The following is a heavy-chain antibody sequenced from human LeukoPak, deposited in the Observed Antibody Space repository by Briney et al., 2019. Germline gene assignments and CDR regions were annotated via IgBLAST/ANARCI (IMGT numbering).Heavy chain of an antibody. D-gene: IGHD3-22*01. CDR1: GDSVSSNSAA. V-gene: IGHV6-1*01. Sequence: SQTLSLTFAISGDSVSSNSAAWNWIRQSPSRGLEWLGSTYYRSKWYNDYAVSVKSRITINPDTSKNQFSLQLNSVTPEDTAVYYCARDPYYYDSSGYSSTFDPWGQGTLVTVSS. CDR2: TYYRSKWYN. J-gene: IGHJ5*02. CDR3: ARDPYYYDSSGYSSTFDP.